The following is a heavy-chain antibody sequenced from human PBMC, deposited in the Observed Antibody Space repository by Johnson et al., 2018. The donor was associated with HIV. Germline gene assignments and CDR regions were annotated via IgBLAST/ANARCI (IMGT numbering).Heavy chain of an antibody. D-gene: IGHD5-24*01. Sequence: QMLLVESGGGVVQPGRSLRLSCAASGFTFSNYAMHWVRQAPGRGLEWVSVIYSGGSTYYADSVTGRFTISRDNSKNTLYLQMNSLRAEDTAVYYCARDVRWLPDAFDIWGQGTMVTVSS. CDR2: IYSGGST. CDR1: GFTFSNYA. V-gene: IGHV3-NL1*01. J-gene: IGHJ3*02. CDR3: ARDVRWLPDAFDI.